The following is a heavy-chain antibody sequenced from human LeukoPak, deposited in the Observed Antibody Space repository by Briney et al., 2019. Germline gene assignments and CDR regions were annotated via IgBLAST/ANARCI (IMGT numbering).Heavy chain of an antibody. CDR3: AAEGYNYRDY. D-gene: IGHD5-24*01. J-gene: IGHJ4*02. CDR2: IVVGSGNK. CDR1: GFTFTNSA. V-gene: IGHV1-58*01. Sequence: GTSVRVSCKTSGFTFTNSAVQWVRQARGQRLEWIGWIVVGSGNKNYAQKFQERVTITRQMSTSTVYMELSSLRSEDTAMYYCAAEGYNYRDYWGQGTLVTVSS.